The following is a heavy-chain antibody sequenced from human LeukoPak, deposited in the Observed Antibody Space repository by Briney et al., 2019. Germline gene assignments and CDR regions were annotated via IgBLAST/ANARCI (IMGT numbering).Heavy chain of an antibody. CDR3: ARHRLEGDTFDI. J-gene: IGHJ3*02. Sequence: SETLSLTCTVSGGSISSSDHYWAWIRQPPGKGLEWIGSRYYSGDNYYSPSLKSRATISVDTSRNQFALKLNSVTATDTAVYFCARHRLEGDTFDIWGQGTLVTVSS. D-gene: IGHD3-3*01. V-gene: IGHV4-39*01. CDR2: RYYSGDN. CDR1: GGSISSSDHY.